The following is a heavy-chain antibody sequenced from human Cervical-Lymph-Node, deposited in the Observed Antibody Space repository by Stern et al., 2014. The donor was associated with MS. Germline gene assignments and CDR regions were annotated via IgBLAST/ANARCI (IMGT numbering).Heavy chain of an antibody. Sequence: VQLVQSGAEVKKPGESLKISCKGSGYRFTSYWIGWVRQMPGKVLEWMGIIYPGDSDTRYSPSFEGQVTISADKSISTAYLQWSSLKASDTAMYYCARHKGAARNYYYYGMDVWGQGTTVTVSS. J-gene: IGHJ6*02. CDR3: ARHKGAARNYYYYGMDV. CDR1: GYRFTSYW. D-gene: IGHD6-6*01. CDR2: IYPGDSDT. V-gene: IGHV5-51*01.